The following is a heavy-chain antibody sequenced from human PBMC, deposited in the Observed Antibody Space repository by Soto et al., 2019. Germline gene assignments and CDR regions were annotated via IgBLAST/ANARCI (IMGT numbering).Heavy chain of an antibody. Sequence: AASVKVSCKASGYTFTSYDINWVRQATGQGLEWMGWMNPNSGNTGYAQKFQGRVTMTRNTSISTAYMELSSLRSEDTAVYYCARMNYDFWSGYFVNWFDPWGQGTLVTVSS. CDR2: MNPNSGNT. V-gene: IGHV1-8*01. CDR3: ARMNYDFWSGYFVNWFDP. D-gene: IGHD3-3*01. CDR1: GYTFTSYD. J-gene: IGHJ5*02.